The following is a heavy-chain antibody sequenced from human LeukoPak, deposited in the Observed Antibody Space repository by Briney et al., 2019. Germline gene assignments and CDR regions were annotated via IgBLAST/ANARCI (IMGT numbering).Heavy chain of an antibody. CDR2: RNPNSGYT. D-gene: IGHD3-22*01. CDR3: ARGGSSYNDEHEEFDY. J-gene: IGHJ4*02. V-gene: IGHV1-8*01. CDR1: GYTFTSHD. Sequence: ASVKVSCKACGYTFTSHDINWVRQATGQGLEWMGWRNPNSGYTGYEQKFQGRVTMTRDTSTSTAYMELSSLRSEDTAVYYCARGGSSYNDEHEEFDYWGQGTVVSVSS.